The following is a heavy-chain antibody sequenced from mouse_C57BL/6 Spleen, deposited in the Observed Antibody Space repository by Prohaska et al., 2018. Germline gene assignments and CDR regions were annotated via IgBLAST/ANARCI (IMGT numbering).Heavy chain of an antibody. J-gene: IGHJ2*01. D-gene: IGHD2-2*01. CDR1: GYTFTSYS. CDR3: AIRGYYAYDY. Sequence: QVQLQQPGAELVKPGASVKVSCKASGYTFTSYSMHWVKQRPGQALERIGRIHPSESDTNYKQKDKGKTTLTVDKSSSTADMQLSSLTSEESAVYYCAIRGYYAYDYWGQGTTLTVSS. CDR2: IHPSESDT. V-gene: IGHV1-74*01.